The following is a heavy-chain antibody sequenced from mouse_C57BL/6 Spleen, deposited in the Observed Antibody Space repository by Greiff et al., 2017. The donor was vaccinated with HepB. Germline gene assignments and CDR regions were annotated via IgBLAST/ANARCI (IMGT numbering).Heavy chain of an antibody. Sequence: EVKLMESGPGLVKPSQSLSLTCSVTGYSITSGYYWNWIRQFPGNKLEWMGYISYDGSNNYNPSLKNRISITRDTSKNQFFLKLNSVTTEETATYYCARGGSSYRDFDYWGQGTTLTVSS. CDR1: GYSITSGYY. V-gene: IGHV3-6*01. J-gene: IGHJ2*01. CDR3: ARGGSSYRDFDY. CDR2: ISYDGSN. D-gene: IGHD1-1*01.